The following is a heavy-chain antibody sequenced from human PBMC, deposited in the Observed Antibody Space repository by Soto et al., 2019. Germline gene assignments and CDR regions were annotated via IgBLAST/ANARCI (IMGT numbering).Heavy chain of an antibody. D-gene: IGHD2-2*02. CDR3: AKAQGSGVVTDAILSVSYYGMDV. CDR1: GFTFSSYA. Sequence: GGSLRLSCAASGFTFSSYAMSWVRQAPGKGLEWVSAISGSGGSTYYADSVKGRFTISRDNSKNTLYLQMNSLRAEDTAVYYCAKAQGSGVVTDAILSVSYYGMDVWGQGTTVTVSS. V-gene: IGHV3-23*01. J-gene: IGHJ6*02. CDR2: ISGSGGST.